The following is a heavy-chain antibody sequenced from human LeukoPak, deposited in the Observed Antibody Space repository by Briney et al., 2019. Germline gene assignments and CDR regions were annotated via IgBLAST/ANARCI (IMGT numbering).Heavy chain of an antibody. V-gene: IGHV3-9*01. J-gene: IGHJ4*02. CDR3: AKGSGSYLGDYFDY. D-gene: IGHD1-26*01. Sequence: GGSLRLSCAASGFTFYDYAMHWVRQAPGKGLEWVSGISWNSGSIGYADSVKGRFTISRDNAKNSLYLQMNSLRAEDTALYYCAKGSGSYLGDYFDYWGQGTLVTVSS. CDR2: ISWNSGSI. CDR1: GFTFYDYA.